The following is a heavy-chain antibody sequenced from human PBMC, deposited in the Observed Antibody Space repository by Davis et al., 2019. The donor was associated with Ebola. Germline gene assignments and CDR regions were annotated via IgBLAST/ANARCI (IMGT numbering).Heavy chain of an antibody. D-gene: IGHD1-1*01. Sequence: GESLKISCKASGYSFTNNWIVWVRQMPGKGLEWMGIIYPGDSDTRYSPSLEGQVTISVDKSINTAYLQWSSLKASDTAIYYCARLPGVDTTQRGFDYWGQGSLVTVSS. J-gene: IGHJ4*02. V-gene: IGHV5-51*01. CDR2: IYPGDSDT. CDR3: ARLPGVDTTQRGFDY. CDR1: GYSFTNNW.